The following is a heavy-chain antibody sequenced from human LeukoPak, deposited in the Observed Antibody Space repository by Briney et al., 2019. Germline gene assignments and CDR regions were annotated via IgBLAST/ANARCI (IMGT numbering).Heavy chain of an antibody. CDR1: GFTFSDYE. Sequence: PGGSLRLSCAASGFTFSDYEMSWVRQAPGKGLEWVSYISSGRTIYYADSVKGRFTISRDNAKNSLYLQMNSLRAEDTAIYYCVREGGSFFFEYWGQGTLVTVSS. CDR3: VREGGSFFFEY. V-gene: IGHV3-48*03. D-gene: IGHD1-26*01. J-gene: IGHJ4*02. CDR2: ISSGRTI.